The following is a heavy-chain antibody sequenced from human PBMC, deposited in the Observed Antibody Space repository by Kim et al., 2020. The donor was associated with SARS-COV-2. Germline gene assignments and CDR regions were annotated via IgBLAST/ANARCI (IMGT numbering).Heavy chain of an antibody. D-gene: IGHD2-15*01. CDR3: ARDQAVASRPLFYGIDV. Sequence: ASVKVSCKASGYIFTDYYIHWVRQAPGQGLEWMGRINPNTGATNSAQKFRGRVTMTRETSIGTVYMELNMLRSDDTAVYFCARDQAVASRPLFYGIDVWGQSTTVIVPS. J-gene: IGHJ6*02. CDR2: INPNTGAT. V-gene: IGHV1-2*06. CDR1: GYIFTDYY.